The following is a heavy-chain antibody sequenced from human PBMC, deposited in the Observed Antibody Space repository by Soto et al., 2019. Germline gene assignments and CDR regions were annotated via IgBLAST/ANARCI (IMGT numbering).Heavy chain of an antibody. CDR3: AREGVAPYYYYGMDG. J-gene: IGHJ6*04. Sequence: ASVKVSCKASGYTFTRSGISWVRQAPGQGPEWMGWISSYNGDTNYAQTFQGRVTMTTDTSTSTAYMELRSLRSDDTAVYYCAREGVAPYYYYGMDGWAKGTPVTVAS. V-gene: IGHV1-18*01. CDR1: GYTFTRSG. D-gene: IGHD5-12*01. CDR2: ISSYNGDT.